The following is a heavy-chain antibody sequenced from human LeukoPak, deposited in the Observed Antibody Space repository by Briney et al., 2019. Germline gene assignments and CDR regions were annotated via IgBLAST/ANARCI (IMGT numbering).Heavy chain of an antibody. J-gene: IGHJ4*02. CDR2: ISYDGSNK. V-gene: IGHV3-30*18. CDR3: AKDSYDRSGYYYYYFAY. D-gene: IGHD3-22*01. CDR1: GFTFSSSG. Sequence: GGSPRLSCAPPGFTFSSSGMHRVRQAPGKGLEWVAVISYDGSNKYYADSVKGRFTISRDNSKNTLYLQMNSLRAGDTAVYYCAKDSYDRSGYYYYYFAYWGQGTQVTVSS.